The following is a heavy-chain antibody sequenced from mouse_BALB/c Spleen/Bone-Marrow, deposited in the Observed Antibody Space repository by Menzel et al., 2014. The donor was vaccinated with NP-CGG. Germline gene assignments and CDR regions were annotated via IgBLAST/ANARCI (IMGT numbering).Heavy chain of an antibody. CDR2: IDPANGNA. CDR3: AIYFYFDY. D-gene: IGHD2-3*01. J-gene: IGHJ2*01. CDR1: GFNIKDTY. V-gene: IGHV14-3*02. Sequence: EVQLVESGAELVKPGASVKLSCTASGFNIKDTYMHWVKQRPDQGLEWIGRIDPANGNAKHDPKFQGKAAITADTSSNTTYPQLSSLTSEDTAVYYCAIYFYFDYWGQGTTLTVSS.